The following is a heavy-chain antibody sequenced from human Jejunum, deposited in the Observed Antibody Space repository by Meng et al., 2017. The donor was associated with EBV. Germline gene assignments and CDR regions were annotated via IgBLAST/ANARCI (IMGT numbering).Heavy chain of an antibody. CDR2: IYHRGST. CDR3: ARYGSGYFPALWY. CDR1: RDSIRSSNW. D-gene: IGHD3-3*01. J-gene: IGHJ4*02. V-gene: IGHV4-4*02. Sequence: QGQLAESGPGLLQPSGTLSLTCAVSRDSIRSSNWWSWVRQPPGKGLEWIGEIYHRGSTNYNPSLKSRVTISVDKYKNQFSLKLSSVTAADTAVYYCARYGSGYFPALWYWGQGTLVTVSS.